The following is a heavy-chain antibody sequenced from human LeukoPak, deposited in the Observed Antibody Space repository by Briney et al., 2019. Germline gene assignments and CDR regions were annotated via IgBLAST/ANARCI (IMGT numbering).Heavy chain of an antibody. Sequence: DYYWGWIRQPPGKGLEWVSYISTSSSYTNYADSVKGRFTISRDNVKNSLFLQMNSLRADDTAVYYCARGIPAAASSTVYGLDVWGQGTTVTVSS. CDR2: ISTSSSYT. V-gene: IGHV3-11*06. CDR1: DYY. J-gene: IGHJ6*02. D-gene: IGHD6-13*01. CDR3: ARGIPAAASSTVYGLDV.